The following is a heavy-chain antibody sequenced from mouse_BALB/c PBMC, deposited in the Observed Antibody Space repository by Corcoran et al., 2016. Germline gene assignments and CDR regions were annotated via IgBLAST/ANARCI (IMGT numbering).Heavy chain of an antibody. CDR3: AREAAHDADAMDY. D-gene: IGHD6-1*01. CDR1: VYTFTSYD. V-gene: IGHV1S56*01. Sequence: QVQLPQSGADVVKPGASVTLSCKSSVYTFTSYDLNWLRQRPEQGLEWIVWIVPGDGTSKYNDKFMGMATLTADKSSSTAYMQRSRLTSEDSADYFCAREAAHDADAMDYWGQGISVTVSS. J-gene: IGHJ4*01. CDR2: IVPGDGTS.